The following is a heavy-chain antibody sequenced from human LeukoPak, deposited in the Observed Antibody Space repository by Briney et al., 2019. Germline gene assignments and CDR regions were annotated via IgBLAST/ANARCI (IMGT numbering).Heavy chain of an antibody. D-gene: IGHD6-13*01. CDR1: GGTFSSYA. V-gene: IGHV1-69*13. CDR2: IIPIFGTA. CDR3: ARCSSSCKWFDP. Sequence: SVKVSCKASGGTFSSYAISWVRQAPGQGLEWMGGIIPIFGTANYAQKFQGRVTITADESTSTAYMELSSLRSEDTAVYYCARCSSSCKWFDPWGQGTLVTVSS. J-gene: IGHJ5*02.